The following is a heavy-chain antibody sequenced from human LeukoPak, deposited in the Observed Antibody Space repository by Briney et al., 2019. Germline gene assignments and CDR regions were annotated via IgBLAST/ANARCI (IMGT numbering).Heavy chain of an antibody. CDR1: GFTFSSYG. CDR3: AGTYDSSGYYYFPNYYYGMDV. CDR2: ISYDGSNK. J-gene: IGHJ6*02. D-gene: IGHD3-22*01. V-gene: IGHV3-30*03. Sequence: PGRSLRLSCAASGFTFSSYGMHWVRQAPGKGLEWVAVISYDGSNKYYADSAKGRFTISRDNSKNTLYLQMNSLRAEDTAVYYCAGTYDSSGYYYFPNYYYGMDVWGQGTTVTVSS.